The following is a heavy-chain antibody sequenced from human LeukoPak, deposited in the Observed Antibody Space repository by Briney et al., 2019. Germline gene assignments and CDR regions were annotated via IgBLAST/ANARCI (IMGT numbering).Heavy chain of an antibody. CDR2: MNPNSGNT. D-gene: IGHD6-19*01. Sequence: GASVKVSCKASGYTFTGYYMHWVRQATGQGLERMGWMNPNSGNTGYAQKFQGRVTMTRNTSISTAYMELSSLRSEDTAVYYCARDSSGWYEYLFFAFHRWYHGMDVWGQGTTVTVSS. V-gene: IGHV1-8*02. CDR3: ARDSSGWYEYLFFAFHRWYHGMDV. J-gene: IGHJ6*02. CDR1: GYTFTGYY.